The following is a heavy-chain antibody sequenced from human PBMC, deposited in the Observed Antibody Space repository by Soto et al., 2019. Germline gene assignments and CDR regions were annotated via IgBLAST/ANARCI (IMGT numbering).Heavy chain of an antibody. CDR1: GGFINNYY. CDR2: IYTSGST. CDR3: AREARDYDGSGYYFEK. D-gene: IGHD3-22*01. V-gene: IGHV4-4*07. Sequence: SETLYRTCTVSGGFINNYYWGWIRQPAGKGLEWIGRIYTSGSTDYNPSLKSRVTMSVDTSTTQFSLKLSSVTAADTALYYCAREARDYDGSGYYFEKRGQGPLVRVSS. J-gene: IGHJ4*02.